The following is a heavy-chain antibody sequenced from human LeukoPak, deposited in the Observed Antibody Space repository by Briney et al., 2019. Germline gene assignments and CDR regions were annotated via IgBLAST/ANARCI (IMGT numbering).Heavy chain of an antibody. V-gene: IGHV3-30*02. CDR3: ARGTYYYDSSGYPRVGG. Sequence: GGSLRLSCAASGFTFNHYGMHWVRQAPGKGLEWVAFIRYDGSNKYYADSVKGRFTISRDNSKNTLYLQMNSLRAEDTAVYYCARGTYYYDSSGYPRVGGWGQGTLVTVSS. CDR2: IRYDGSNK. J-gene: IGHJ4*02. D-gene: IGHD3-22*01. CDR1: GFTFNHYG.